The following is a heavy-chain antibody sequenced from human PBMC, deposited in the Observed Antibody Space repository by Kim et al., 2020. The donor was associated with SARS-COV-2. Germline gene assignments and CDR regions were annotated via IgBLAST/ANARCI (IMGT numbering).Heavy chain of an antibody. Sequence: GGSLRLSCATSGFNFAEYAIHWVRQAPGKGLEWLSGITWNSTIIGYADSVKGRFTISRDNAKNALYLQMNSLRGEDTALYFCAKSGCSNANCYVSWWGQGTLVTVSS. J-gene: IGHJ4*02. CDR2: ITWNSTII. CDR3: AKSGCSNANCYVSW. D-gene: IGHD2-2*01. CDR1: GFNFAEYA. V-gene: IGHV3-9*01.